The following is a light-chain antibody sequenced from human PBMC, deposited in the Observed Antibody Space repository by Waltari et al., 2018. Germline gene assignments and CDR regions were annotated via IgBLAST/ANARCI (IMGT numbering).Light chain of an antibody. V-gene: IGLV2-14*03. Sequence: QSALTQPASVSGSPGQSITISCTGTSSDVGTYNYVSWYQQLPGKAPKPIIYDFTTRPSGISNRFSGTKSGNTASLSISGLQAEDAADYYCSSFTTNNSLVLGSGTKVSVL. J-gene: IGLJ1*01. CDR1: SSDVGTYNY. CDR3: SSFTTNNSLV. CDR2: DFT.